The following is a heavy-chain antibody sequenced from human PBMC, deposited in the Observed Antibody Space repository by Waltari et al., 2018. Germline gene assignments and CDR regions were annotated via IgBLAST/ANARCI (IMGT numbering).Heavy chain of an antibody. Sequence: QVQLQESGPGLVKPSETLSLTCTVSGCSISSYYWSWIRQPPGKGLEWIGYIYYSGSNNYNPSLKSRVTISVDTSKNQFSLKLSSVTAADTAVYYCARAPLLRFLGRGGMDVWGQGTTVTVSS. V-gene: IGHV4-59*01. CDR1: GCSISSYY. D-gene: IGHD3-3*01. CDR3: ARAPLLRFLGRGGMDV. CDR2: IYYSGSN. J-gene: IGHJ6*02.